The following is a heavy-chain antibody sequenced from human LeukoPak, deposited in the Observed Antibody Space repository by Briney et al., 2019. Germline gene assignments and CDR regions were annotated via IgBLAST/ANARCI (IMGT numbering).Heavy chain of an antibody. V-gene: IGHV4-59*08. CDR2: IYYSGST. J-gene: IGHJ4*02. Sequence: PSETLSLTCTVSADSISGFYWSWIRQPPGKGLEWIGYIYYSGSTNYNPSLKSRVTMSIDTSKSQFSLKLTSVTAADTAVYYCARRRYTSGYLDYWGQGTLVTVSS. CDR3: ARRRYTSGYLDY. CDR1: ADSISGFY. D-gene: IGHD3-22*01.